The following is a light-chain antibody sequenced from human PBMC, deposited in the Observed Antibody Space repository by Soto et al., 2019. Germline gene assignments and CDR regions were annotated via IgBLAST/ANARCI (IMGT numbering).Light chain of an antibody. Sequence: EIVLTQSPGTLSLSPGERATLSCRASQSVSSSYLAWYQQKPGQAPRLLIYGASSRATGIPDRFSGSGSGTDFTLTISRLAPEDFAVYYCQQYGSSPRYTVGQGTKLEIK. V-gene: IGKV3-20*01. CDR3: QQYGSSPRYT. CDR1: QSVSSSY. J-gene: IGKJ2*01. CDR2: GAS.